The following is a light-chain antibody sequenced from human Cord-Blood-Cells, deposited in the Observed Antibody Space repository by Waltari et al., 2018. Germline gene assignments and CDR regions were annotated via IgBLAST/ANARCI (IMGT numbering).Light chain of an antibody. CDR2: RNN. J-gene: IGLJ1*01. CDR3: AAWDDSLNGYV. Sequence: QSELTQPPSASVTPGQRVTIPCSGSRTNSGRNTGNWYQQPPGTAPKLLIYRNNQRPSGVPDRFSGSKSGTSASLAISGLQSEDEADYYWAAWDDSLNGYVFGTGTKVTVL. CDR1: RTNSGRNT. V-gene: IGLV1-44*01.